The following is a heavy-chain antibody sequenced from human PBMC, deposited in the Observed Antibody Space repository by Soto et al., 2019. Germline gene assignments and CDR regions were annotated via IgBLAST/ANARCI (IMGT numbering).Heavy chain of an antibody. Sequence: QVQLVQSGAEVKKPGSSVKVSCKASGGTFSSYAISWVRQAPGQGLEWMGGIIPIFGTANYAQKFQGRVTITADESTSTAYMELSSLSSEDTAVYYCARVGCISTSCLQSVGPDYYYGMDVWGQGTTVTVSS. CDR1: GGTFSSYA. D-gene: IGHD2-2*01. V-gene: IGHV1-69*12. CDR3: ARVGCISTSCLQSVGPDYYYGMDV. CDR2: IIPIFGTA. J-gene: IGHJ6*02.